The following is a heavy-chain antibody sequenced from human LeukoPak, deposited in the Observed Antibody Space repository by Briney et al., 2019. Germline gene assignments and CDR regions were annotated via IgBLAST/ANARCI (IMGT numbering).Heavy chain of an antibody. D-gene: IGHD4-17*01. V-gene: IGHV4-59*08. CDR1: GGSKSTYY. CDR3: ARHPGAYVFDY. J-gene: IGHJ4*02. CDR2: IYYSGST. Sequence: SETLSLTCTVSGGSKSTYYWSWIRQPPGKGLEWLGYIYYSGSTNYNPSLKSRVTISVDTSKNQFSLKLTSVTAADTAVYYCARHPGAYVFDYWGQGTLVTVSS.